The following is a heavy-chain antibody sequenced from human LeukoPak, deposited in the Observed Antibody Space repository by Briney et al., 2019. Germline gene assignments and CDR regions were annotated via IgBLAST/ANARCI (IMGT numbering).Heavy chain of an antibody. CDR1: GGSISSSSYY. V-gene: IGHV4-39*07. CDR3: ARAPAAGGAFDI. CDR2: IYYSGTT. Sequence: SETLSLTCTVSGGSISSSSYYWGWIRQPPGKGLEWIGSIYYSGTTFYNPSLKSRVTISVDKSKNQFSLKLNSVTAADTAVYYCARAPAAGGAFDIWGQGTMVTVSS. J-gene: IGHJ3*02. D-gene: IGHD3-16*01.